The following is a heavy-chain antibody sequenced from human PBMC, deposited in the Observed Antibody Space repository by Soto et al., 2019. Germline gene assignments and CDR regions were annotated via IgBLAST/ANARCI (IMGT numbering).Heavy chain of an antibody. CDR1: GGSFSGYY. CDR3: ARHANRNYYDAFDI. Sequence: ETLSLTCAVYGGSFSGYYWTWIRQPPGTGLEWIGEINHSGSTNYNPSLKSRATISVDTSKNQFSLKLTSVTAADTAVYYCARHANRNYYDAFDIWGQGTMVTVSS. D-gene: IGHD2-8*01. CDR2: INHSGST. J-gene: IGHJ3*02. V-gene: IGHV4-34*01.